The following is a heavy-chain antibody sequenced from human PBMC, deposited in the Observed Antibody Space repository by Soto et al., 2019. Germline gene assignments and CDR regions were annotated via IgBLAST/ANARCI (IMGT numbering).Heavy chain of an antibody. D-gene: IGHD1-26*01. CDR1: GYTFTGHY. CDR3: GRGRSGQIVVFY. Sequence: GASVKVSCKASGYTFTGHYIHWVRQAPEQGPEWMGEIGPESGATRYAEKFQGRGTMTLDTSITTVYMELKNLSPDDTAVYYCGRGRSGQIVVFYWGQGTPVTVSS. CDR2: IGPESGAT. V-gene: IGHV1-2*02. J-gene: IGHJ4*02.